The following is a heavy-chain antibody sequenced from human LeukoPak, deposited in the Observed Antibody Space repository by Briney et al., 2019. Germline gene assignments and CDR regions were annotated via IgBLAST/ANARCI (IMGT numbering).Heavy chain of an antibody. D-gene: IGHD5-18*01. CDR2: IYHSGST. CDR3: ARDAGPQLWYRDDAFDI. J-gene: IGHJ3*02. CDR1: GGSISSSSYY. V-gene: IGHV4-39*07. Sequence: SETLSLTCTVSGGSISSSSYYWGWVRQPPGKGLEWIGSIYHSGSTYYNPSLKSRVTISVDTSKNQFSLKLSSVTAADTAVYYCARDAGPQLWYRDDAFDIWGQGTMVTVSS.